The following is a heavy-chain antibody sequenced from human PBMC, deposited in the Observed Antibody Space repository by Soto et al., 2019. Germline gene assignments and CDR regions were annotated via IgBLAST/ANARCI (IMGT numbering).Heavy chain of an antibody. CDR2: IYYSGST. Sequence: SETLSLTCTVSGGSISSYYWSWIRQPPGKGLEWIGYIYYSGSTNYNPSLKSRATISVDTSKNQFSLKLSSVTAADTAVYYCARVYDFWSGYWDYYFDYWGQGTLVTVSS. J-gene: IGHJ4*02. CDR1: GGSISSYY. V-gene: IGHV4-59*01. CDR3: ARVYDFWSGYWDYYFDY. D-gene: IGHD3-3*01.